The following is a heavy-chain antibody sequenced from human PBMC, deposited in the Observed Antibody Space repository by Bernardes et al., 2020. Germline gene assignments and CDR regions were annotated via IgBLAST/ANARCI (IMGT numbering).Heavy chain of an antibody. V-gene: IGHV3-23*01. J-gene: IGHJ4*02. CDR3: AKLEWLVPSFDY. CDR2: ISGSGGST. Sequence: GGSLRLSCAASGFTFSSSAMSWVRQAPGKGLEWVSAISGSGGSTYYADSVKGRFTISRDNSKNTLYLQMNSLRAEDTAVYYCAKLEWLVPSFDYWGQGTLVTVSS. CDR1: GFTFSSSA. D-gene: IGHD6-19*01.